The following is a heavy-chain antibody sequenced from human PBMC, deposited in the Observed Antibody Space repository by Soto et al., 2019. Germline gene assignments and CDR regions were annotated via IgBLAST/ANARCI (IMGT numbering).Heavy chain of an antibody. J-gene: IGHJ4*02. CDR2: IIGYHGIT. Sequence: ASVKVSCKTSGYTFTNYGVNWVRQVPGQGLEWMGWIIGYHGITNYAQKFQGRLTMTADKATSTAYMELKSLRSEDTAVYYCVRDSPIGSTYSGYDGIDYWGQGTLVTVSS. CDR1: GYTFTNYG. CDR3: VRDSPIGSTYSGYDGIDY. V-gene: IGHV1-18*01. D-gene: IGHD5-12*01.